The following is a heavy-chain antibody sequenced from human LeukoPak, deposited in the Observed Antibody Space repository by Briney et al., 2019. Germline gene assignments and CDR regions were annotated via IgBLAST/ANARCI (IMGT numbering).Heavy chain of an antibody. CDR2: IHYKGAT. CDR1: GGSFSGYY. CDR3: ARGILGSFYFDV. J-gene: IGHJ2*01. D-gene: IGHD3-3*01. Sequence: SETLSLSCAVSGGSFSGYYWSWIRQSPGKGLEWIAEIHYKGATSHKPSLERRVTISGDTSNNQISLKVTSVPAADTAVYYCARGILGSFYFDVWGRGTLVTVSS. V-gene: IGHV4-34*01.